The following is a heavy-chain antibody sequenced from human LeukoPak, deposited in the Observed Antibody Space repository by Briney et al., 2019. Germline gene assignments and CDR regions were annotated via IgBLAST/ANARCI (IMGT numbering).Heavy chain of an antibody. CDR1: GFTFSDYY. J-gene: IGHJ6*04. D-gene: IGHD3-10*01. CDR2: ISSSSSYT. CDR3: ARSQPYYYGSGGLSGAYNYGMDV. V-gene: IGHV3-11*06. Sequence: GGSLRLSCAASGFTFSDYYMSWIRQAPGKGLEWVSYISSSSSYTNYADSVKGRFTISRDNAKNSLYLQMNSLRAEDTAVYYCARSQPYYYGSGGLSGAYNYGMDVWGKGTTVTVSS.